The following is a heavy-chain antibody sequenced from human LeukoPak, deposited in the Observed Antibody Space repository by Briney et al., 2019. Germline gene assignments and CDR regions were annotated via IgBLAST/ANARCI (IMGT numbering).Heavy chain of an antibody. D-gene: IGHD5-12*01. CDR2: LIGGSGGT. J-gene: IGHJ4*02. V-gene: IGHV3-23*01. Sequence: GGSLRLSCAASGFTSTNYAMNWVRQAPGKGLEWVSVLIGGSGGTDYADSVKGRFTISRDNSKNTVFLQMNSLRAEDTAIYYCAKGAYDYIEIGYFDSWGQGTLVTVSS. CDR3: AKGAYDYIEIGYFDS. CDR1: GFTSTNYA.